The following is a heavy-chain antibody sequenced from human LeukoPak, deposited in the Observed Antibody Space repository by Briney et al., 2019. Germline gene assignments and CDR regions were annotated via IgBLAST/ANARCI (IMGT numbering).Heavy chain of an antibody. Sequence: GGSLRLSCAASGFTFSTYNMNWVRQAPGKGLEWVSSISMRTNNRYYADSVKGRFTISRDNAKNSLYLQMDSLRADDTAMYYCARGGIAVQRRDVFDIWGQGTMVTVSS. J-gene: IGHJ3*02. CDR2: ISMRTNNR. D-gene: IGHD6-19*01. CDR3: ARGGIAVQRRDVFDI. V-gene: IGHV3-21*01. CDR1: GFTFSTYN.